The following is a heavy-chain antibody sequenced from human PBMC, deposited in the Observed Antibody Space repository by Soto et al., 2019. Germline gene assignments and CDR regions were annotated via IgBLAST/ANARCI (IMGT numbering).Heavy chain of an antibody. CDR2: IYYSGST. CDR1: GGSISSYY. V-gene: IGHV4-59*01. J-gene: IGHJ4*02. Sequence: SETLSLTCTVSGGSISSYYWSWIRQPPGKGLEWIGYIYYSGSTNYNPSLKSRVTISVDTSKNQFSLKLSSVTAADTAVYYCARGDYSSSWYVFDYWGQGTLVTVSS. CDR3: ARGDYSSSWYVFDY. D-gene: IGHD6-13*01.